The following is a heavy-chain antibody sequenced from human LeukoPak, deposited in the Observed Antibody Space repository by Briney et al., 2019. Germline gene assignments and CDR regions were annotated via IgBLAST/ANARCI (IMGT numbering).Heavy chain of an antibody. J-gene: IGHJ4*02. Sequence: GGSLRLSCAASGFTFSSYGIHWVRQAPGKGLEWVSYISSSGDTIYYADSVKARFTISRDNAKNSLYLQMNSLRAEDTAVYYCARVPRSTRIPIFRWGQGTLVTVSS. D-gene: IGHD3-3*01. V-gene: IGHV3-48*04. CDR3: ARVPRSTRIPIFR. CDR2: ISSSGDTI. CDR1: GFTFSSYG.